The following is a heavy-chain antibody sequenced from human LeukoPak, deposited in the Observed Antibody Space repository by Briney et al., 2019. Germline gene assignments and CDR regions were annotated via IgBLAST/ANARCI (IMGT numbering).Heavy chain of an antibody. CDR3: TTLRPPDYGDSYFDF. CDR1: GFTFSNTW. V-gene: IGHV3-15*01. CDR2: IKNRTDGWTT. D-gene: IGHD4-17*01. J-gene: IGHJ4*02. Sequence: PGGSLRLSCAASGFTFSNTWMSWVRQAPGKGLEWVGRIKNRTDGWTTDYAAPVTGRFTISRDDSKNTLYLQMNSLKTEDTAVYYCTTLRPPDYGDSYFDFWGQGILVTVSS.